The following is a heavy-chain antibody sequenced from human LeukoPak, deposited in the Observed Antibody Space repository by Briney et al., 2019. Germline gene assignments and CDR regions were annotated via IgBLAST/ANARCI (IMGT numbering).Heavy chain of an antibody. V-gene: IGHV3-21*01. Sequence: GGSLRLSRAASGFTFSSYSMNWVRQAPGKGLEWLSSISGSSSYIYYADSVKGRFTISRDNAKNSLYLQMNSLRAEDTAVYYCARYHYYASGSNDAFDIWGQGTMVTVSS. D-gene: IGHD3-10*01. J-gene: IGHJ3*02. CDR1: GFTFSSYS. CDR3: ARYHYYASGSNDAFDI. CDR2: ISGSSSYI.